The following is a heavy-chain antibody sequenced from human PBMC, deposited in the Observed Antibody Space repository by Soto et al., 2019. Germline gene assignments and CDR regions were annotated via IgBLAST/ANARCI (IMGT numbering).Heavy chain of an antibody. J-gene: IGHJ6*02. CDR2: ISGSGGST. Sequence: GGSLRLSCAASGFTFSSYAMSWVRQAPGKGLEWVSAISGSGGSTYYADSVKGRFTIPRDNSKNTLYLQMNSLRAEDTAVYYCAKDSDRGYYYYYGMDVWGQGTTVTVSS. CDR3: AKDSDRGYYYYYGMDV. CDR1: GFTFSSYA. D-gene: IGHD3-10*01. V-gene: IGHV3-23*01.